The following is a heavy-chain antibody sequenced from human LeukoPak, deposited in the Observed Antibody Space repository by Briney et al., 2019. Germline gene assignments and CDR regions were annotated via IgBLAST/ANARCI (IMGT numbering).Heavy chain of an antibody. CDR3: ASVRDSNRYDAFDI. Sequence: SETLSLTCTVSGGSISSYYWSWIRQPPGKGLEWIGYIYHSGSSYYNPSLKSRVTISVDRSKNQFSLKLSSVTAADTAVYYCASVRDSNRYDAFDIWGQGTMVTVSS. D-gene: IGHD3-22*01. V-gene: IGHV4-59*12. J-gene: IGHJ3*02. CDR1: GGSISSYY. CDR2: IYHSGSS.